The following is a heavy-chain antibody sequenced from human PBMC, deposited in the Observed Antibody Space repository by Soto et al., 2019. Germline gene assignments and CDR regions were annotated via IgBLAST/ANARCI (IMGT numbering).Heavy chain of an antibody. J-gene: IGHJ4*02. D-gene: IGHD6-13*01. CDR1: GFTFSSYG. Sequence: QVQLVESGGGVVQPGRSLRLSCAASGFTFSSYGMHWVRQAPGKGLEWVAVISYDGSNKYYADSVKGRFTISRDNSKNTLYLQMNSLRADDTAVYYCAKDDAAAAGIDYWGQGTLVTVSS. CDR2: ISYDGSNK. V-gene: IGHV3-30*18. CDR3: AKDDAAAAGIDY.